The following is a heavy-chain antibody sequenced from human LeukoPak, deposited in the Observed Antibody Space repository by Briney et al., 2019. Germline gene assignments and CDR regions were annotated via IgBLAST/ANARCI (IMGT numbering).Heavy chain of an antibody. V-gene: IGHV3-30-3*01. J-gene: IGHJ4*02. CDR2: ISYDGSNK. D-gene: IGHD3-10*01. CDR1: GFTFSSYA. Sequence: GGSLRLSCAASGFTFSSYAMHWVRQAPGKGLEWVAVISYDGSNKYYADSVKGRFTISRDNSKNTLYLQMNSLRAEDTAVYYCVKSSRGGYYPDYWGQGTLVTVSS. CDR3: VKSSRGGYYPDY.